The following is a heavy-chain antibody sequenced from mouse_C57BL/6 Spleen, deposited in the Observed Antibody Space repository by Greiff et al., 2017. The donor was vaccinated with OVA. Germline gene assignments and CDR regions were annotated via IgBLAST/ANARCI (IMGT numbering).Heavy chain of an antibody. V-gene: IGHV1-39*01. Sequence: LEEPGPELVKPGASVKISCKASGYSFTDYNMNWVKQSNGKSLEWIGVINPNNGTTSYNQKFKGKATLTVDQSSSTAYMQLNSLTSEDSAVYYCARGSLDPPYYFDYWGQGTTLTVSS. J-gene: IGHJ2*01. CDR3: ARGSLDPPYYFDY. CDR2: INPNNGTT. CDR1: GYSFTDYN.